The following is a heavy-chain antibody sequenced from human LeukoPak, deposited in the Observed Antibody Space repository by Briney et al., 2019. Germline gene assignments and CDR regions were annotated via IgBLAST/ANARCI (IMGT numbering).Heavy chain of an antibody. D-gene: IGHD6-19*01. V-gene: IGHV1-2*02. Sequence: ASVKVSCKASGGTFSSYAISWARQAPGQGLEWMGWINPNSGGTNYAQKFQGRVTMTRDTSISTAYMELSRLRSDDTAVYYCARKGSGLDYWGQGTLVTVSS. J-gene: IGHJ4*02. CDR1: GGTFSSYA. CDR3: ARKGSGLDY. CDR2: INPNSGGT.